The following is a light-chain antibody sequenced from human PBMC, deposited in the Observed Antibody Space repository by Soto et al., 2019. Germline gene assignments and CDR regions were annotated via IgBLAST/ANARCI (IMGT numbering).Light chain of an antibody. V-gene: IGKV2-28*01. J-gene: IGKJ2*01. CDR3: MQALQTPYT. Sequence: DIVMTQSPLSLPVTPGEPASISCRSSKSLLHSSGYNYLDWFLQKPGQSPQVLIYLGSNRAAGVPDRFSGRGSGTDFTLKISRVEAADVGVYYCMQALQTPYTFGQGTKLEIK. CDR1: KSLLHSSGYNY. CDR2: LGS.